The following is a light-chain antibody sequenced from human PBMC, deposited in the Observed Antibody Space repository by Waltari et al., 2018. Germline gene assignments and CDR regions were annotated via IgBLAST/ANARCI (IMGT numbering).Light chain of an antibody. V-gene: IGLV2-8*01. Sequence: HSALTQHPSPSGSPGQTVTIPCAGTSRDVGSSDYVSWYQKHPGPAPRLWIYQVTKRPSGAPDRFSGSKSGNTASLTVSGLQAEDEADYDCSSNAGINNFVFGGGTKLTVL. CDR3: SSNAGINNFV. CDR2: QVT. CDR1: SRDVGSSDY. J-gene: IGLJ2*01.